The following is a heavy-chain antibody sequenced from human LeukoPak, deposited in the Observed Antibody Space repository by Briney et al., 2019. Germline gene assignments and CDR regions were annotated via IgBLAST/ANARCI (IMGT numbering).Heavy chain of an antibody. CDR2: IIPIFGTA. V-gene: IGHV1-69*06. Sequence: SVKVSCKASGYTFTSYYIYWVRQAPGQGLEWMGGIIPIFGTANYAQKFQGRVTITADKSTSTAYMELSSLRSEDTAVYYCASIGQAGLLDYWGQGTLVTVSS. D-gene: IGHD3/OR15-3a*01. J-gene: IGHJ4*02. CDR1: GYTFTSYY. CDR3: ASIGQAGLLDY.